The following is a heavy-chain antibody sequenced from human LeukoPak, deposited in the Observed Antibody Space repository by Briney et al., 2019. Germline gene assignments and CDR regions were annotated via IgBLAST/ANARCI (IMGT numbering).Heavy chain of an antibody. CDR3: AKDRSCSGSSCNVGS. CDR1: GFTFSSFA. J-gene: IGHJ3*01. Sequence: PGGSLRLSCAASGFTFSSFAMSWVRQAPGKGLEWVSAISGSGGSTFYADSVKGRFTISRDNSKNTLFLQVNGLRAEDTAVYYCAKDRSCSGSSCNVGSWGQGTMVTVSS. CDR2: ISGSGGST. D-gene: IGHD2-2*01. V-gene: IGHV3-23*01.